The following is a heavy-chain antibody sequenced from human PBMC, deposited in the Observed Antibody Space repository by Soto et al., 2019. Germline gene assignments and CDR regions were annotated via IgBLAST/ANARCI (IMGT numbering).Heavy chain of an antibody. D-gene: IGHD3-9*01. CDR2: IYPGDSKT. V-gene: IGHV5-51*01. CDR1: GYTFTDYW. Sequence: GESLKISCRGSGYTFTDYWIVWVRQMPGKGLEWMGVIYPGDSKTKYSPSFQGQVTLSADKSITTAYLQWSSLKASDTAVYYCERHKVGYFEQDFYYYGMDVWGQGTTVTVS. CDR3: ERHKVGYFEQDFYYYGMDV. J-gene: IGHJ6*02.